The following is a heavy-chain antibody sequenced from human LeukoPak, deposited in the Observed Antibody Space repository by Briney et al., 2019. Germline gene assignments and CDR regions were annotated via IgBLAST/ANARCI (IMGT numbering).Heavy chain of an antibody. J-gene: IGHJ3*02. CDR2: ISSSSSTI. CDR3: ARALLWFGEATI. V-gene: IGHV3-48*01. D-gene: IGHD3-10*01. CDR1: GFTFSSYS. Sequence: GGSLRLSCAASGFTFSSYSMNWARQAPGKGLEWVSYISSSSSTIYYADSVKGRFTISRDNAKNSLYLQMNSLRAEDTAVYYCARALLWFGEATIWGQGTMVTVSS.